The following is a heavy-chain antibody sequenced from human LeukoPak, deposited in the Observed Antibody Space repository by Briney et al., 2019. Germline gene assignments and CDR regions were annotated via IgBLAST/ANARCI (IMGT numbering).Heavy chain of an antibody. CDR1: GFTFSSYG. CDR3: ARAGLPFSSSTGWFDP. Sequence: QSGGSLRLSCAASGFTFSSYGMSWVRQAPGKGLEWVSAISGSGGSTYYADSVKGRFTISRDNSKNTLYLQMNSLRAEDTAVYYCARAGLPFSSSTGWFDPWGQGTLVTVSS. J-gene: IGHJ5*02. CDR2: ISGSGGST. D-gene: IGHD6-6*01. V-gene: IGHV3-23*01.